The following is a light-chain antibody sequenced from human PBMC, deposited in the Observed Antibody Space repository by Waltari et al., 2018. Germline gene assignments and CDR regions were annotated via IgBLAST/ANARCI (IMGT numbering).Light chain of an antibody. V-gene: IGLV2-23*01. J-gene: IGLJ3*02. CDR3: CSYAGSYTWV. CDR2: DDN. CDR1: SSDVGNYNL. Sequence: QSALTQPASVPGSPGQSITISCTGTSSDVGNYNLFSWYQQYPGKAPKVMIYDDNRRPSGVSDRFSGSKSGNTASLTISGVQAEDEADYYCCSYAGSYTWVFGGGTKLTVL.